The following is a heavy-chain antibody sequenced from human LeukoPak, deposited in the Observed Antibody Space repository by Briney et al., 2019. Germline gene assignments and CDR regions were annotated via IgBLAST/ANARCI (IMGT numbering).Heavy chain of an antibody. CDR3: AKDLGSGSYAFDI. Sequence: GGSLRLSCAASGFTFRNYGMNWVRQAPGKGLEWVAIIRYDGNNNYAESVKGRFTISRGNSKNTLYLQMNSLRAEDTAVYFCAKDLGSGSYAFDIWGQGTMVTVSS. CDR2: IRYDGNN. V-gene: IGHV3-30*02. D-gene: IGHD3-10*01. CDR1: GFTFRNYG. J-gene: IGHJ3*02.